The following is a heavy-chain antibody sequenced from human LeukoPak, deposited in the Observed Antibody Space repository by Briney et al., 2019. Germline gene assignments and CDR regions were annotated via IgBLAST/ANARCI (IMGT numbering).Heavy chain of an antibody. Sequence: GGSLRLSCAASGFTVSSNYMSWVRQAPGKGLDWVSSISSGSSYIFYADSVKGRFTISRDNAKNSLYLQMNSLRAEDTAVYYCARRAGAYSHPYDYWGQGTLVTVSS. D-gene: IGHD4/OR15-4a*01. CDR1: GFTVSSNY. J-gene: IGHJ4*02. CDR2: ISSGSSYI. V-gene: IGHV3-21*01. CDR3: ARRAGAYSHPYDY.